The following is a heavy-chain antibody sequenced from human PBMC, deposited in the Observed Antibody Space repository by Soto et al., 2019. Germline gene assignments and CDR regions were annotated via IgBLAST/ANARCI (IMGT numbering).Heavy chain of an antibody. Sequence: EVQLLESGGGLIQPGGSLRLSCAASGFTFGNYDMSWVRQAPGEGLEWVSGIRGSGDAYYEGSFQGRFTISRDNSENTVYLQMNSLRAEDTAVYYCATISWSGGRFGGYWGQGTLGTVSS. CDR3: ATISWSGGRFGGY. V-gene: IGHV3-23*01. J-gene: IGHJ4*02. CDR1: GFTFGNYD. CDR2: IRGSGDA. D-gene: IGHD6-19*01.